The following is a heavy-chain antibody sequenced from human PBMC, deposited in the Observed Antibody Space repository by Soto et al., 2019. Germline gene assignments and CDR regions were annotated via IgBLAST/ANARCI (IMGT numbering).Heavy chain of an antibody. D-gene: IGHD6-19*01. CDR2: ISYDGSNK. J-gene: IGHJ4*02. V-gene: IGHV3-30*18. CDR1: GFTFSSYG. CDR3: AKDRAAVAVPDY. Sequence: GGSLRLSCAASGFTFSSYGMHWVRQAPGKGLEWVAVISYDGSNKYYADSVKGRFTISRDNSKNTLYLQMNSLRAEDTAVYYCAKDRAAVAVPDYWGQGTLVTVSS.